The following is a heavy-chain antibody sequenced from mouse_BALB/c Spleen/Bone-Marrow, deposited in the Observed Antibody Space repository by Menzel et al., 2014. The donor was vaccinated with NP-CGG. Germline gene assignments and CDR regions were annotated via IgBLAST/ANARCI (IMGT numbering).Heavy chain of an antibody. CDR3: ASYYYGSSGFAY. CDR1: GFNIKDTY. CDR2: IDPANGNT. J-gene: IGHJ3*01. V-gene: IGHV14-3*02. Sequence: EVQLQQSGAELVKPGASVKLSCTASGFNIKDTYMHWAKQRPEQGLEWIGRIDPANGNTKYDPKFQGKATITADTSSNTAYLQLSSLTSGDAAVYYCASYYYGSSGFAYWGQGTLVTVSA. D-gene: IGHD1-1*01.